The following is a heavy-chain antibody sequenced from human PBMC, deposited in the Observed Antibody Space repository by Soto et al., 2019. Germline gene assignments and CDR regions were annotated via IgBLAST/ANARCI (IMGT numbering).Heavy chain of an antibody. D-gene: IGHD5-18*01. CDR2: IIPIFATV. V-gene: IGHV1-69*01. J-gene: IGHJ4*02. CDR1: GYTFTAYY. CDR3: ARGGRGYSSAPRYYFDY. Sequence: QVQLVQSGAEVKEPGDSVRVSCEASGYTFTAYYIHWVRQAPGQGLEWMAGIIPIFATVHYAQKFQGRVTITADESTSTAYMELTSLRSEDTAVYFCARGGRGYSSAPRYYFDYWGQGTLVTVS.